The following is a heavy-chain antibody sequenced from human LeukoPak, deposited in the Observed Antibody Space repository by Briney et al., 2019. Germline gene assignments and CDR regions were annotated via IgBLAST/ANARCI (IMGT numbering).Heavy chain of an antibody. Sequence: GASVKVSCKASGGTFSSYATSWVRQAPGQGLEWMGGIIPIFGTANYAQKFQGRVTITTDESTSTAYMELSSLRSEDTAVYYCARADHDSSGTNWFDPWGQGTLVTVSS. V-gene: IGHV1-69*05. D-gene: IGHD3-22*01. CDR2: IIPIFGTA. CDR1: GGTFSSYA. CDR3: ARADHDSSGTNWFDP. J-gene: IGHJ5*02.